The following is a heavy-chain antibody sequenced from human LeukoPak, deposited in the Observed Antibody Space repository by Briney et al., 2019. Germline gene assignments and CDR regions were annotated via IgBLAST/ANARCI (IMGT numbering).Heavy chain of an antibody. CDR1: GFTFSSYA. V-gene: IGHV3-23*01. CDR3: ATRAYNSGWYYFDY. CDR2: ISGSGGST. J-gene: IGHJ4*02. D-gene: IGHD6-19*01. Sequence: GGSLRLSCAASGFTFSSYAMTWVRQAPGKGLEWVSGISGSGGSTYYADSVKGRFTISRDDSKNTLYLQMNSLRAEDTAVYYCATRAYNSGWYYFDYWGQGTLVTVSS.